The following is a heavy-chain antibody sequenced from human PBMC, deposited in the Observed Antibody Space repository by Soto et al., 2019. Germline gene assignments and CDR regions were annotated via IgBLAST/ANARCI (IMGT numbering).Heavy chain of an antibody. J-gene: IGHJ5*02. CDR3: ARRGLRGRWFDP. D-gene: IGHD5-12*01. Sequence: SETLSLTCAVYGGSFSGYYWSWIRQPPGKGLEWIGEINHSGSTNYNPSLKSRVTISVDTSKNQFSLKLSSVTAADTAVYYCARRGLRGRWFDPWGQGTLVTVSS. CDR1: GGSFSGYY. CDR2: INHSGST. V-gene: IGHV4-34*01.